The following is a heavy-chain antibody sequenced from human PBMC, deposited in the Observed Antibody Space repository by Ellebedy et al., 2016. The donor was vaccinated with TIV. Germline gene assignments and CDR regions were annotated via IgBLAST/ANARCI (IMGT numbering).Heavy chain of an antibody. CDR2: IYYSGST. J-gene: IGHJ5*02. D-gene: IGHD6-6*01. CDR1: GYSISSSNW. CDR3: ARVAPPTLRGLGWFDP. Sequence: SETLSLTXAVSGYSISSSNWWGWIRQPPGKGLEWIGYIYYSGSTYYNPSLKSRVTMSVDTSKNQFSLQLSSVTAADTAVYYCARVAPPTLRGLGWFDPWGQGTLVTVSS. V-gene: IGHV4-28*03.